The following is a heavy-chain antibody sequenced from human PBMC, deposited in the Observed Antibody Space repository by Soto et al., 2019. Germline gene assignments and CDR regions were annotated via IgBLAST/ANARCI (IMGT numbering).Heavy chain of an antibody. Sequence: GESLKISCKGSGYSFTSYWISWVRQMPGKGLEWMGRIDPSDSYTNYSPSFQGHVTISADKSISTAYLQWSSLKASDTAMYYCARRGSSWHNWFDPWGQGTLVTVSS. CDR3: ARRGSSWHNWFDP. CDR2: IDPSDSYT. D-gene: IGHD6-13*01. CDR1: GYSFTSYW. J-gene: IGHJ5*02. V-gene: IGHV5-10-1*01.